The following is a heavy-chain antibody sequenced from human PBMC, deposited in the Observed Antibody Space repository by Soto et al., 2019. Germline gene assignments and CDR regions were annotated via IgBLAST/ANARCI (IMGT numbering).Heavy chain of an antibody. D-gene: IGHD6-6*01. CDR2: ISSSGSTI. V-gene: IGHV3-11*01. Sequence: GGSLRLSCAASGFTFSDYYMSWIRQAPGKGLEWVSYISSSGSTIYYADSVKGRFTISRDNAKNSLYLQMNSLGAEDTAVYYCARDSAEGGSSSIFDYWGQGTLVTVSS. J-gene: IGHJ4*02. CDR1: GFTFSDYY. CDR3: ARDSAEGGSSSIFDY.